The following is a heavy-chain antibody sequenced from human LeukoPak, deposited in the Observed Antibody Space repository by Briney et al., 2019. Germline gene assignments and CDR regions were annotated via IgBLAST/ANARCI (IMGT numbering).Heavy chain of an antibody. CDR2: IIPIFGTA. V-gene: IGHV1-69*13. CDR1: GGTFSSYA. Sequence: GASVKVSCKASGGTFSSYAISWVRQAPGQGLEWMGGIIPIFGTANYAQKFQGRVTITADESTSTAYMELSSLRSEGTAVYYCAREDIVVVPAAIFVGAFDIWGQGTMVTVSS. D-gene: IGHD2-2*02. J-gene: IGHJ3*02. CDR3: AREDIVVVPAAIFVGAFDI.